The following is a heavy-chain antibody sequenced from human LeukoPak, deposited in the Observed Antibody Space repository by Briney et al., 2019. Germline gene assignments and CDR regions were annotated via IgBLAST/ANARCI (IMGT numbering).Heavy chain of an antibody. V-gene: IGHV3-48*02. Sequence: GGSLRLSCVDFTFAFSNNNMNWVRQAPGKGLEWLSFIDNRGHVIEYADSVKGRFTISRDNAKNSLFLQMTSLRNDDTAVYYCARGAGFSWFYRWGQGTLVTVSS. CDR3: ARGAGFSWFYR. CDR1: TFAFSNNN. J-gene: IGHJ5*02. CDR2: IDNRGHVI. D-gene: IGHD4/OR15-4a*01.